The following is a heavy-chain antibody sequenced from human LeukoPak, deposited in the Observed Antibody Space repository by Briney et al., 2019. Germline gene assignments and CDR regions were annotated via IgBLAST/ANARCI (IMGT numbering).Heavy chain of an antibody. CDR3: ARAYSTSPRNGFDI. J-gene: IGHJ3*02. V-gene: IGHV1-46*01. D-gene: IGHD6-6*01. Sequence: GASVKVSCKASGYTFTHNFMHWVRQAPGQGLEWMGIINPSGGSTSHAQKFQGRVTMTRDMSTSTVYMELSSLRSEDTAVYYCARAYSTSPRNGFDIWGQGTMVTVTS. CDR1: GYTFTHNF. CDR2: INPSGGST.